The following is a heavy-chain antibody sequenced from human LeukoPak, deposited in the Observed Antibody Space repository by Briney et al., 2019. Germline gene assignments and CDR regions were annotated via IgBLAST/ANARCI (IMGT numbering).Heavy chain of an antibody. CDR1: GFTFSSYW. CDR2: IKQDGSEK. J-gene: IGHJ4*02. Sequence: GGSLRLSCAASGFTFSSYWMSWVRQAPGKGLEWVANIKQDGSEKYYVDSVKGRFTISRDNAKNSLYLQMNSLRAEDTAVYYCARDQSGDYWDYFDYWGQGTLVTVSS. CDR3: ARDQSGDYWDYFDY. V-gene: IGHV3-7*01. D-gene: IGHD4-17*01.